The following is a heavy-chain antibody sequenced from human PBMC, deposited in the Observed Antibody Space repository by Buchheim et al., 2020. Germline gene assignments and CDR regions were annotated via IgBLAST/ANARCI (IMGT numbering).Heavy chain of an antibody. CDR3: APRGSTTVNY. J-gene: IGHJ4*02. V-gene: IGHV3-30-3*01. CDR1: GFTFSSYA. CDR2: ISYDGSNK. Sequence: QVQLEESGGGVVQPGRSLRLSCAASGFTFSSYAMHWVRQAPGKGLEWVAVISYDGSNKYYADSVKGRVTISRDNSKNTLYLHMNSLRAEDAAVYYCAPRGSTTVNYWGERTL. D-gene: IGHD4-17*01.